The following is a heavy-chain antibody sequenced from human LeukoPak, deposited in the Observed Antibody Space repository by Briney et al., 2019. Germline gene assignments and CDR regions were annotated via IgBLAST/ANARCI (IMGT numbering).Heavy chain of an antibody. CDR2: IYTSGST. J-gene: IGHJ4*02. V-gene: IGHV4-61*02. CDR1: GGSISSGSYY. CDR3: ARADYGDLFDY. Sequence: SQTLSLTCTVSGGSISSGSYYWSWIRQPAGKGLEWIGRIYTSGSTNYNPSLKSRVIISVDTSKNQFSLKLSSVTAADTAVYYCARADYGDLFDYWGQGTLVTVSS. D-gene: IGHD4-17*01.